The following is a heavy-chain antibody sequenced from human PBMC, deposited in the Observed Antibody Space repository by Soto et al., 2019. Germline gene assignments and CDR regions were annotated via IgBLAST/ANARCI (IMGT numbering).Heavy chain of an antibody. Sequence: KGLEWVSAISGSGGSTYYAESVKGRFTMSRDNSKNTLYLQMNSLRAEEAAVYYCAKIGALFFFFSSRRRHTRLAPGLGIPAEPLSDL. D-gene: IGHD3-9*01. CDR2: ISGSGGST. V-gene: IGHV3-23*01. J-gene: IGHJ2*01. CDR3: AKIGALFFFFSSRRRHTRLAPGLGIPAEPLSDL.